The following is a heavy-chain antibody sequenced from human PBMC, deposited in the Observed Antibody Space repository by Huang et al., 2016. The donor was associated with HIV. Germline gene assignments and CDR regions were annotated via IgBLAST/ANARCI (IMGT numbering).Heavy chain of an antibody. CDR2: ISKDGSNK. V-gene: IGHV3-30-3*01. CDR1: GFTFSSHA. Sequence: QVQLVESGGGVVQPGRSLRLSCAASGFTFSSHAMHWVRQAPGKGVEWVAVISKDGSNKDYADSVKGRFTFSRDNSKNTLYLQMNSLRAEDTAVFYCARAKDSWDAYDIWGQGTMVTVSS. CDR3: ARAKDSWDAYDI. J-gene: IGHJ3*02.